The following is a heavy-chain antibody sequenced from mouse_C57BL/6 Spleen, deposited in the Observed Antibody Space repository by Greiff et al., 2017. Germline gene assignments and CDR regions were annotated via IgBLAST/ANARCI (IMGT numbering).Heavy chain of an antibody. Sequence: VQLQQSGPELVKPGASVKISCKASGYAFRSSWMNWVKQRPGKGLEWIGRIYPGDGDTNYNGKFKGKATLTADKSSSTAYMQLSSLTSEDSAVYFCARSITTVEDWYFDVWGTGTTVTVSS. CDR2: IYPGDGDT. V-gene: IGHV1-82*01. CDR1: GYAFRSSW. D-gene: IGHD1-1*01. CDR3: ARSITTVEDWYFDV. J-gene: IGHJ1*03.